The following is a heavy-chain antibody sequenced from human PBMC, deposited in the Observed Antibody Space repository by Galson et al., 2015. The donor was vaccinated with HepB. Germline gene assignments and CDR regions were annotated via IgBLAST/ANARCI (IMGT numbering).Heavy chain of an antibody. V-gene: IGHV1-2*06. J-gene: IGHJ6*03. Sequence: SVKVSCKASGYTFTGYYMHWVRQAPGQGLEWMGRINPNSGGTNYAQKFQGRVTMTRDTSISTAYMELSRLRSDDTAVYYCAREAKDGSSWFWVGDPPARPFYYYYMDVWGKGTTVTVSS. CDR1: GYTFTGYY. D-gene: IGHD6-13*01. CDR3: AREAKDGSSWFWVGDPPARPFYYYYMDV. CDR2: INPNSGGT.